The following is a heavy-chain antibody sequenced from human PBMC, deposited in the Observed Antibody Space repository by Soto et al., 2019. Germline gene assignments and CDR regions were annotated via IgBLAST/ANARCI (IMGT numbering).Heavy chain of an antibody. J-gene: IGHJ4*02. Sequence: EVHLLESGGTLIQPGGSLRLSCAASGFDFSTYAMTWVRQAPGKGLEWVSGITYSGDTTYYADSVKGRFTISRDNFKNPVNLQLNSLRPDDTAMYYCAKDWPGTSSVTSDYWGQGTLVTVSS. CDR3: AKDWPGTSSVTSDY. CDR1: GFDFSTYA. CDR2: ITYSGDTT. V-gene: IGHV3-23*01. D-gene: IGHD4-17*01.